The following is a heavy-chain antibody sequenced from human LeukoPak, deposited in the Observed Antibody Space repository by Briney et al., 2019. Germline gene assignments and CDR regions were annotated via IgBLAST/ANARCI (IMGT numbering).Heavy chain of an antibody. J-gene: IGHJ4*02. V-gene: IGHV6-1*01. D-gene: IGHD1-26*01. CDR3: ARDPVGGSTIFDY. Sequence: QTLSLTCAISGDSVSSNSDAWNWIRQSPSRGLEWLGRTYYRSKWYYDYAVAVKSRISINPDTSKNQFSLQLSSVTPEDTAVYYCARDPVGGSTIFDYWGQGTLVTVSS. CDR1: GDSVSSNSDA. CDR2: TYYRSKWYY.